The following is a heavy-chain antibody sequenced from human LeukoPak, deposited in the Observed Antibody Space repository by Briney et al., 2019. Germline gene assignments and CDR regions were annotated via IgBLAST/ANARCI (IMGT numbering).Heavy chain of an antibody. CDR2: TYYRSKWYN. V-gene: IGHV6-1*01. CDR3: AREQWRSGWYDY. CDR1: GDSVSSTNAA. Sequence: SQTLSLTCAISGDSVSSTNAAWTWIRQSPSRGLEWLGRTYYRSKWYNDYAVSVKSRITINPDTSKNQFSLQLKSVTPEDTAVYYCAREQWRSGWYDYWGQRTLVTVSS. J-gene: IGHJ4*02. D-gene: IGHD6-19*01.